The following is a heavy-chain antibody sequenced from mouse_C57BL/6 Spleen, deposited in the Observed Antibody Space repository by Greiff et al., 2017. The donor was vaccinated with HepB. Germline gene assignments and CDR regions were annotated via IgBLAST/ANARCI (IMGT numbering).Heavy chain of an antibody. CDR1: GYTFTDHT. D-gene: IGHD1-1*01. Sequence: QVQLQQSDAELVKPGASVKISCKVSGYTFTDHTIHWMKQRPEQGLEWIGYIYPRDGSTKYNEKFKGKATLTADKSSSTAYMQLNSLTSEDSAVYFCARPLYGSSYSAWFAYWGQGTLVTVSA. J-gene: IGHJ3*01. CDR2: IYPRDGST. V-gene: IGHV1-78*01. CDR3: ARPLYGSSYSAWFAY.